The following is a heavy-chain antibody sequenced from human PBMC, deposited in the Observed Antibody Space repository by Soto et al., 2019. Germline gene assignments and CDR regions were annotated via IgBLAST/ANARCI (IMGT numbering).Heavy chain of an antibody. CDR1: GGSIIRYY. Sequence: SETLSLTCTVSGGSIIRYYWSWIRQPPGKGLEWIGYIYYSGSTNYNPSLKSRVTISVDTSKNQFSLKLSSVTAADTAVYYCASLTRGGSYWGQGTLVTVSS. CDR2: IYYSGST. D-gene: IGHD2-15*01. V-gene: IGHV4-59*01. J-gene: IGHJ4*02. CDR3: ASLTRGGSY.